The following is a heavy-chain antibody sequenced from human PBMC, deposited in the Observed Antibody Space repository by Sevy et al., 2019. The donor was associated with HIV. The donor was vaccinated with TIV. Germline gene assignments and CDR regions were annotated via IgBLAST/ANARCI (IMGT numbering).Heavy chain of an antibody. CDR1: GFTFSSYE. J-gene: IGHJ4*02. CDR3: ASLPTTRRKFDY. Sequence: GGSLRLSCAASGFTFSSYEMNWVRQAPGKGLEWVSYISSSGSTIYYADSGKGRFTISRDNAKNSLYLQMNSLRAEDTAVYYCASLPTTRRKFDYWGQGTLVTVSS. CDR2: ISSSGSTI. D-gene: IGHD4-17*01. V-gene: IGHV3-48*03.